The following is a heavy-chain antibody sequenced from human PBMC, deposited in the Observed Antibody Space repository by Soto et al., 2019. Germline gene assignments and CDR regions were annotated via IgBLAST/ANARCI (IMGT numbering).Heavy chain of an antibody. CDR1: GYAISSSNW. J-gene: IGHJ3*02. D-gene: IGHD4-17*01. Sequence: QVQLQESGPGLVKPSDTLSHTCAVSGYAISSSNWWGWIRQPPGKGLEWIGYIYYSGSTYYNPPLRSRVTMSVDTSKNQFSLKLSSVTAVDAAVYYCARKNGVLDAFDIWGQGTMVTVSS. CDR2: IYYSGST. V-gene: IGHV4-28*01. CDR3: ARKNGVLDAFDI.